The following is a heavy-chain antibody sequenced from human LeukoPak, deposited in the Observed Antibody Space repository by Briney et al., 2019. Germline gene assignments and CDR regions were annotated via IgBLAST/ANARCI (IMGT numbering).Heavy chain of an antibody. V-gene: IGHV3-20*04. Sequence: GGSLRLSCVASGFTFDDYGISWVRQAPGKGLEWVSRIHWNSGSTRYADSVKGRFTISRDNAKNSLYLQMNSLRAEDTAVYYCAELGITMIGGVWGKGTTVTISS. CDR2: IHWNSGST. CDR1: GFTFDDYG. CDR3: AELGITMIGGV. D-gene: IGHD3-10*02. J-gene: IGHJ6*04.